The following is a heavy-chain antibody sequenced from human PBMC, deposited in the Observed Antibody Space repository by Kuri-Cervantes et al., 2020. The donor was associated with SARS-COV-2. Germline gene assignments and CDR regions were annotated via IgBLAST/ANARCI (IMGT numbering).Heavy chain of an antibody. J-gene: IGHJ4*02. CDR1: GFTFTSHA. CDR3: ANSLIARFDY. Sequence: GGSLRLSCAVSGFTFTSHAMHWVRQAPGKGLEWVALISYDGSNKFYADSVKGRFTISRDNSKNTLYLQMNSLRAEDTAVYYCANSLIARFDYWGQGTLVTVSS. V-gene: IGHV3-30*18. CDR2: ISYDGSNK.